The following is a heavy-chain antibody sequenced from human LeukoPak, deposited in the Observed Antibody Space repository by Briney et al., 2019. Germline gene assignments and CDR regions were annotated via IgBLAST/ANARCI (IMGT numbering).Heavy chain of an antibody. CDR2: IKSKDVGETT. CDR3: TTGPGNSGY. Sequence: PGGSLRLSCAASGFTFNTYWLSWVRQAPGKGLEWVGRIKSKDVGETTEYAAPVQGRFTISRDDSKNTVYLQMSSLKTEDTTVYYCTTGPGNSGYWGQGTLVTVSS. J-gene: IGHJ4*02. V-gene: IGHV3-15*01. CDR1: GFTFNTYW. D-gene: IGHD4-23*01.